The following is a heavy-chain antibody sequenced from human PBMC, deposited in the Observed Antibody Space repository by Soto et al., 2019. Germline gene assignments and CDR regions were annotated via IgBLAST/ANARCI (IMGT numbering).Heavy chain of an antibody. CDR3: AIWVQPLFDY. CDR1: GFTVSAYT. CDR2: ISSDGNHK. V-gene: IGHV3-30-3*01. Sequence: QVQLVESGGGVVQPGRSLRLSCAASGFTVSAYTMHWVRQAPGKGLEWVAVISSDGNHKYYTDSVKGRFTISRDTSTNTLYLQMNSLRAEDTAVYYCAIWVQPLFDYWGQGTLVTVSS. D-gene: IGHD3-10*01. J-gene: IGHJ4*02.